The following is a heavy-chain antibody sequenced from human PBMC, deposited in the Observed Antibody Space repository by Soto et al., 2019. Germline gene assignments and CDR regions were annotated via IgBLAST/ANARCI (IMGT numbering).Heavy chain of an antibody. CDR2: ISAYNGNT. J-gene: IGHJ4*02. CDR3: ARDKPYYGDYVTFDY. V-gene: IGHV1-18*01. Sequence: ASVKVSCKASGYTFTRYGISWVRQAPGQGLEWMGWISAYNGNTNYAQKLQGRVTMTTDTSTSTAYMELRSLRSDDTAVYYCARDKPYYGDYVTFDYWGQGTLVTVSS. D-gene: IGHD4-17*01. CDR1: GYTFTRYG.